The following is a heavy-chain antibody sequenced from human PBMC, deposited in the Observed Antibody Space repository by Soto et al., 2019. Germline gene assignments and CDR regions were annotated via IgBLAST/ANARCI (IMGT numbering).Heavy chain of an antibody. V-gene: IGHV1-3*01. CDR3: ARDRRGIHGYYFDS. J-gene: IGHJ4*02. D-gene: IGHD2-15*01. Sequence: QVQLVQSGAEVKKPGASVKVSCKASGYTFTSYAMHWVRQAPGQRLEWMGWINAGNGNTKYSQKFQGRVTITRDTSASTAYMELSSLRSEDTAVYYCARDRRGIHGYYFDSWGQGTLVTVSS. CDR1: GYTFTSYA. CDR2: INAGNGNT.